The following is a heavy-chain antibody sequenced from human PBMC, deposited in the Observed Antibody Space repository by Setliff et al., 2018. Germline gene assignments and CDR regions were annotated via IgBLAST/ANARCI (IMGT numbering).Heavy chain of an antibody. CDR3: ARRVAGSSQFDY. CDR2: IYTSGST. CDR1: GGSISSGSLH. J-gene: IGHJ4*02. D-gene: IGHD1-26*01. Sequence: PSETLSLTCTVSGGSISSGSLHWSWIRQPAGKGLEWIGQIYTSGSTNYDPSLKSRVTITSDTSKNQFSLILSSVTAADTAVYYCARRVAGSSQFDYWGQGTPVTVSS. V-gene: IGHV4-61*09.